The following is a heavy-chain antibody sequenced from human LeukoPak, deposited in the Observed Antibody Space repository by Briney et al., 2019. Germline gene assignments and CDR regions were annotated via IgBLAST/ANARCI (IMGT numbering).Heavy chain of an antibody. CDR3: AKRAQGLGSPFDY. CDR1: GFTFSNYD. Sequence: PGGSLRLSCAASGFTFSNYDMTWVRQAPGKRLEWVSSISSGGSSTHYADSVKGRFTMSRDKSKNTVYLQMSSLRAEDTAIYYCAKRAQGLGSPFDYWGQGTLVTVSS. J-gene: IGHJ4*02. D-gene: IGHD3-10*01. V-gene: IGHV3-23*01. CDR2: ISSGGSST.